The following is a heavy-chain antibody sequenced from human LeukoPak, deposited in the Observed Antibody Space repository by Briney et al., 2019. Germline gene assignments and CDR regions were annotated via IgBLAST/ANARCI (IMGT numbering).Heavy chain of an antibody. J-gene: IGHJ5*02. D-gene: IGHD6-6*01. V-gene: IGHV4-31*03. Sequence: SETLSLTCTVYGGSISSGGYYWSWLRQLPGMGLEWIVSIYYSGYTYYNPSLESRLTISVDTSKDHFSLNLSSVTAADTAVYYCARGHYSSSSTWFDPWGQGTLVTVSS. CDR3: ARGHYSSSSTWFDP. CDR1: GGSISSGGYY. CDR2: IYYSGYT.